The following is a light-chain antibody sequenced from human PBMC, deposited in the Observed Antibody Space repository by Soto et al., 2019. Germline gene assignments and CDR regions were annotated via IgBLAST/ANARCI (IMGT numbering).Light chain of an antibody. Sequence: DIQMTRSPSTLSASAGDRVTITCRASQTINNYLNWYKQKPGKAPKCLIYGASSLQSGVSSRFSGRGSRTDYTLTITILQHEAFETYYCQQTYASPPALGGGAKVDIK. CDR1: QTINNY. J-gene: IGKJ4*01. CDR2: GAS. V-gene: IGKV1-39*01. CDR3: QQTYASPPA.